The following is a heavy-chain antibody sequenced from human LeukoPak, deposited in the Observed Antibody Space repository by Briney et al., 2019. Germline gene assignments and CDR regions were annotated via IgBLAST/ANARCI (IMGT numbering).Heavy chain of an antibody. CDR3: ARKGRPYYYDSSGYYPNYSYYYYYGMDV. CDR2: IHYSGNT. V-gene: IGHV4-39*01. D-gene: IGHD3-22*01. Sequence: SETLSLTCTVSGDSISSGTFYWGWVRQPPGKGLEWIGSIHYSGNTYYNPSLKSPVTISVDTSKNQFSLNLSSVTAADTAVYYCARKGRPYYYDSSGYYPNYSYYYYYGMDVWGQGTTVTVSS. J-gene: IGHJ6*02. CDR1: GDSISSGTFY.